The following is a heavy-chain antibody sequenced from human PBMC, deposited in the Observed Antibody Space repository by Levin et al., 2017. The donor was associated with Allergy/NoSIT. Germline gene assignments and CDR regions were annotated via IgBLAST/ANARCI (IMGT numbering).Heavy chain of an antibody. V-gene: IGHV1-46*01. CDR2: INPSGGST. J-gene: IGHJ3*02. CDR1: GYTFTSYY. Sequence: GESLKISCKASGYTFTSYYMHWVRQAPGQGLEWMGIINPSGGSTSYAQKFQGRVTMTRDTSTSTVYMELSSLRSEDTAVYYCAKTPRVDDAFDIWGQGTMVTVSS. D-gene: IGHD2-15*01. CDR3: AKTPRVDDAFDI.